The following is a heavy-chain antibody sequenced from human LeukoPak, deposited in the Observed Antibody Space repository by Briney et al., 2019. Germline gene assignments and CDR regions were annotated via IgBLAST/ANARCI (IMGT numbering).Heavy chain of an antibody. V-gene: IGHV1-69*06. D-gene: IGHD2-2*01. Sequence: SVTVTRKASGWGTFNNYAITWVRLAPGQGLEWMGRIIPIFETTTYAEKFQGRVTITADRSTSTAYMELRNLRSDDTALYYCAGGYCGGSSCPRMWVADRGWFDPWGRGTLVTVSS. CDR2: IIPIFETT. CDR1: GWGTFNNYA. J-gene: IGHJ5*02. CDR3: AGGYCGGSSCPRMWVADRGWFDP.